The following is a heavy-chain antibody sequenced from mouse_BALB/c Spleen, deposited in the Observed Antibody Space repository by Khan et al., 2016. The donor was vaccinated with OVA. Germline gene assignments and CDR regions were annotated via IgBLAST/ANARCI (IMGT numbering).Heavy chain of an antibody. D-gene: IGHD1-2*01. CDR1: GFSLTNYG. J-gene: IGHJ4*01. V-gene: IGHV2-6-1*01. Sequence: QVQLKESGPGLVAPSQSLSITCTISGFSLTNYGVHWVRQPPGKGLEWLGVIWTDGSTTYNSALKSRLTITKDNSKSHVFLKMNSLQTDDTAIYFCARQACYHYNVIDYWGQGTSVTVSS. CDR2: IWTDGST. CDR3: ARQACYHYNVIDY.